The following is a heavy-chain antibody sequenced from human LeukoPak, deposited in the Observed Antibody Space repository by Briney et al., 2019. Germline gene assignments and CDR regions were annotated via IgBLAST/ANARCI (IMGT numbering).Heavy chain of an antibody. CDR3: AKKYSTGLDP. J-gene: IGHJ5*02. CDR1: GFTFSTYA. V-gene: IGHV3-23*01. CDR2: IRSSGDST. D-gene: IGHD1-26*01. Sequence: GGSLRLSCAASGFTFSTYAITWVRQAPRKGLEWVSSIRSSGDSTFYADSVKGRFTISRDNSKNTLYLQMNSLRAEDTAVYYCAKKYSTGLDPWGQGTLVTVSS.